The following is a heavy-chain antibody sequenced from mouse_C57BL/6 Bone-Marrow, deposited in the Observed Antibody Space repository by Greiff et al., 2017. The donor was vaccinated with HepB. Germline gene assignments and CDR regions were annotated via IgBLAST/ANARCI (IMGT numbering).Heavy chain of an antibody. CDR2: IYPGDGDT. J-gene: IGHJ4*01. Sequence: QVQLQQSGPELVKPGASVKISCKASGYAFSSSWMNWVKQRPGKGLEWIGRIYPGDGDTNYNGKFKGKATLTADKSSSTAYMQLSSLASEDSAVYFCAYAMDYWGQGTSVTVSS. V-gene: IGHV1-82*01. CDR1: GYAFSSSW. CDR3: AYAMDY.